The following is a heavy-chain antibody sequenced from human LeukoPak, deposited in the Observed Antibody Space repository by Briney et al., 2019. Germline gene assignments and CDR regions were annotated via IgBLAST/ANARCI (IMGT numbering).Heavy chain of an antibody. V-gene: IGHV3-21*03. CDR1: GFTFSSYS. Sequence: PGGSLRLSCAASGFTFSSYSMNWVRQAPGKGLEWVSSISSSSSYIYYADSVKGRFTISRDNAKNSLYLQMNSLKTEDTAVYYCTTDPVHGITIFGVVIITDFDYWGQGTLVTVSS. CDR2: ISSSSSYI. D-gene: IGHD3-3*01. CDR3: TTDPVHGITIFGVVIITDFDY. J-gene: IGHJ4*02.